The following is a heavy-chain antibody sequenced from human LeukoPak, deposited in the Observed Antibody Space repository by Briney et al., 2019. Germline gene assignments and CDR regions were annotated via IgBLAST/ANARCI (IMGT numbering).Heavy chain of an antibody. CDR2: THYSGSS. V-gene: IGHV4-59*01. J-gene: IGHJ6*03. D-gene: IGHD2/OR15-2a*01. CDR3: ARCGRNNRGYYYMED. Sequence: SETLSLTCTVSGGSISGYSWSWIRQPPGKGLEWIGYTHYSGSSNYNPSLKSRITISVDTSKNQFSLKVSSVTAADTAVYYCARCGRNNRGYYYMEDWGKGTTVTVSS. CDR1: GGSISGYS.